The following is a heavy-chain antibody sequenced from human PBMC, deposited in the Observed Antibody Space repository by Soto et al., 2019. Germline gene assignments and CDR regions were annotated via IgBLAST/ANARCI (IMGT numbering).Heavy chain of an antibody. CDR3: AKVQEFCGYNCYTVDS. V-gene: IGHV3-11*01. J-gene: IGHJ4*02. Sequence: QVQLVESGGDLVEPGGSLRLSCAASGLPFSAHHMNWVRQAPGKGLEWISYISSSGSVIFYADSVRGRFTTSRDNAKDSLYLQMNSLRAEDTAVYYCAKVQEFCGYNCYTVDSWGQGALVTVSS. CDR2: ISSSGSVI. CDR1: GLPFSAHH. D-gene: IGHD2-21*02.